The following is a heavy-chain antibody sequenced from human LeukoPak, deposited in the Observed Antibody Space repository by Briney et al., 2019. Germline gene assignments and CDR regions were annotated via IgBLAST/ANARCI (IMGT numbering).Heavy chain of an antibody. J-gene: IGHJ4*02. Sequence: SGGSLRLSCAASGFTFSSYGMSWVRQAPGKGLEWVSAISGSGGSTYYADSVKGRFTISRDNSKNTLYLQMNSLRAEDTAVYYCAKDYYGSGSYYNVDDLYYFDYWGQGTLVTVSS. CDR2: ISGSGGST. CDR3: AKDYYGSGSYYNVDDLYYFDY. CDR1: GFTFSSYG. D-gene: IGHD3-10*01. V-gene: IGHV3-23*01.